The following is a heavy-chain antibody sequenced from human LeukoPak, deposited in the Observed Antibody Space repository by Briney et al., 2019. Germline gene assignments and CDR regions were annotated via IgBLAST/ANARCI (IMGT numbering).Heavy chain of an antibody. J-gene: IGHJ4*02. Sequence: GGSLRLSCAVSGFTFRSAWMHWVRQAPGKGLEWVSRMNSGGTTINYPDSGKGRFTISSHNAKNPLYLQMHRLTAEHTALYFCARGGNYYLDYWGQGTLATVSS. CDR1: GFTFRSAW. V-gene: IGHV3-74*01. CDR3: ARGGNYYLDY. CDR2: MNSGGTTI.